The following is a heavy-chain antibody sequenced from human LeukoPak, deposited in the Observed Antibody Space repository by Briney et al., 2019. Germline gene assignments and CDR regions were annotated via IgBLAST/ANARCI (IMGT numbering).Heavy chain of an antibody. CDR3: ARDYYYDSSGYRIFDY. CDR1: GFTVSNNY. Sequence: GGSLRLSCAASGFTVSNNYMNWVRQAPGKGLEWVSVIYSGGSTHYADSVKGRFTISRDNSKNTLYLQMNSLRAEDTAVYYCARDYYYDSSGYRIFDYWGQGTLVTVSS. J-gene: IGHJ4*02. CDR2: IYSGGST. D-gene: IGHD3-22*01. V-gene: IGHV3-66*01.